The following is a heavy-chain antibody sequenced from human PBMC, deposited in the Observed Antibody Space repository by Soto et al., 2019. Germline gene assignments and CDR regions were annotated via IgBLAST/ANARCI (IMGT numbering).Heavy chain of an antibody. V-gene: IGHV1-69*13. CDR2: IIPIFGTA. Sequence: SVKVSCKASGGTFSIYAISWVLQAPGQGLEWMGGIIPIFGTANYAQKFQGRVTITADESTSTAYMELSSLRSEDTAVYYCAREYYYDSSGYYPSFDYWGQGTLVTVSS. D-gene: IGHD3-22*01. CDR1: GGTFSIYA. CDR3: AREYYYDSSGYYPSFDY. J-gene: IGHJ4*02.